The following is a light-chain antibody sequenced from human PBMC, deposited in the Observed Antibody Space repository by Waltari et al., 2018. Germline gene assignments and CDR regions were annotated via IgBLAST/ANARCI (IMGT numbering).Light chain of an antibody. CDR1: SSNIGSNS. J-gene: IGLJ2*01. CDR2: YND. Sequence: QSVLTQPPSASEAARKSVTISCSGSSSNIGSNSVSWYQQLPGTAPNLLIYYNDQLASGVSDRFSGSKSGTSASLAISGLQTEDEADYYWAAWDDSLSGGLFGGGTRLTVL. CDR3: AAWDDSLSGGL. V-gene: IGLV1-36*01.